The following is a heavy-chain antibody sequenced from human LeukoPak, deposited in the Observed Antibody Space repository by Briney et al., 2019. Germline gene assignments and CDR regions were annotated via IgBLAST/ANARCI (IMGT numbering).Heavy chain of an antibody. J-gene: IGHJ6*04. Sequence: GGSLRLSCAASGLTFTSYEMNWVRQSPGKGLEWVSYISSSGSTIYYADSVKGRFTISRDNAKNSLYLQMNSLRAEDTAVYYCARDRYTVMVMGYYGMDVWGKGTTVTVSS. CDR2: ISSSGSTI. V-gene: IGHV3-48*03. CDR1: GLTFTSYE. D-gene: IGHD5-18*01. CDR3: ARDRYTVMVMGYYGMDV.